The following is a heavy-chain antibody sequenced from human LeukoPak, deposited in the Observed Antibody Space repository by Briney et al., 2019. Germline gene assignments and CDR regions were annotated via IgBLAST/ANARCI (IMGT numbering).Heavy chain of an antibody. CDR3: ARALTYYYDSSGYYTGLYFDY. J-gene: IGHJ4*02. Sequence: SETLSLTCTVSGGSISSSSYYWGWIRQPPGNGLEWIGSIYYSGSTYYNPSLKSRVTISVDTSKNQFSLKLSSVTAADTAVYYCARALTYYYDSSGYYTGLYFDYWGQGTLVTVSS. V-gene: IGHV4-39*07. CDR2: IYYSGST. CDR1: GGSISSSSYY. D-gene: IGHD3-22*01.